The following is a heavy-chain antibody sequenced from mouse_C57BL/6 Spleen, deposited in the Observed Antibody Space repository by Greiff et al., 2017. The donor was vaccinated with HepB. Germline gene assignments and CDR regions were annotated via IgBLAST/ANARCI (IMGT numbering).Heavy chain of an antibody. V-gene: IGHV1-61*01. Sequence: QVQLKQPGAELVRPGSSVKLSCKASGYTFTSYWMDWVKQRPGQGLEWIGNIYPSDSETHYNQKFKDKATLTVDKSSSTAYMQLSSLTSEDSAVYYCARWVTGISYWGQGTLVTVSA. J-gene: IGHJ3*01. CDR3: ARWVTGISY. CDR2: IYPSDSET. CDR1: GYTFTSYW. D-gene: IGHD4-1*01.